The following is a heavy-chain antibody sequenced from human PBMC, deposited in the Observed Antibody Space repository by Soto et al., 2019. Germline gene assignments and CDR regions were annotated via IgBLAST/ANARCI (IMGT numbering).Heavy chain of an antibody. J-gene: IGHJ4*02. CDR1: GFTFRNYA. CDR2: TSASGVST. V-gene: IGHV3-23*01. Sequence: PGGSLRLSCAASGFTFRNYAMSWVRQAPGKGLEWVSATSASGVSTNSADSVKGRFTISRDYSKNMLYLQMNSLRADDTAVYYCAKDASECIADPRYYFDYWGQGTLVPVSS. CDR3: AKDASECIADPRYYFDY. D-gene: IGHD6-13*01.